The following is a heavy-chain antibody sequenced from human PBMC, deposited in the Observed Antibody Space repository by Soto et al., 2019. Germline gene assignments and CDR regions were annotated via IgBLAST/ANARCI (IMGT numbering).Heavy chain of an antibody. CDR3: ARGQRFSDAFDP. CDR2: IYSSGGT. Sequence: SETLSLTCTVSGGAISGYYWTWIRQSAGKGLEWIGRIYSSGGTKYNPSLQSRVTMSLDTSKNQFSLRLSSVTAADTAVYYCARGQRFSDAFDPWGQGTLVTVSS. D-gene: IGHD3-3*01. J-gene: IGHJ5*02. CDR1: GGAISGYY. V-gene: IGHV4-4*07.